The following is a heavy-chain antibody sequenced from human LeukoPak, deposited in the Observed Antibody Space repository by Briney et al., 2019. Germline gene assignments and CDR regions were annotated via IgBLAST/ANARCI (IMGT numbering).Heavy chain of an antibody. CDR2: IYTDGIRT. J-gene: IGHJ4*02. CDR1: GITFSNYW. CDR3: ATTDILSAY. V-gene: IGHV3-74*01. D-gene: IGHD3-9*01. Sequence: GGSLRLSCTASGITFSNYWMHWVRQAPGKGLVWVSRIYTDGIRTDYADSVKGRFTISRDNAKSTLFLQMNSLRVEDTAVYYCATTDILSAYWGQGTLVTVSS.